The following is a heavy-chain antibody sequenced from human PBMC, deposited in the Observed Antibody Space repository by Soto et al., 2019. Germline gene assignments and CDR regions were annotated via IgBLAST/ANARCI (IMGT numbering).Heavy chain of an antibody. J-gene: IGHJ4*02. Sequence: ESLTLSCAASAPTLSNKATSWARHAPGKWLEWDSATAASGGSTYYAVSVAGRVTISRDNAKNRLSLQMYSVRPEDTAVYYCVRDGGSDHITRYYFDYWGQGTLVTVSS. CDR3: VRDGGSDHITRYYFDY. CDR1: APTLSNKA. V-gene: IGHV3-23*01. D-gene: IGHD5-12*01. CDR2: TAASGGST.